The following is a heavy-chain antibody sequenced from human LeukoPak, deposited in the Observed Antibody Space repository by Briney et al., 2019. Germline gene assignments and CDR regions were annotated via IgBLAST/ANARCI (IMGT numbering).Heavy chain of an antibody. CDR3: ARHGRVDTMVRGVLTDDWFDP. Sequence: GESLKTPFQGSGCIFSSYWLGLVRQVPGKGLEWVGIIYPGDSDTRYSPSFQGQVTISADKSISTAYLQWSSLKASDTAMYYCARHGRVDTMVRGVLTDDWFDPWGQGTQVTVSS. V-gene: IGHV5-51*01. CDR2: IYPGDSDT. CDR1: GCIFSSYW. D-gene: IGHD3-10*01. J-gene: IGHJ5*02.